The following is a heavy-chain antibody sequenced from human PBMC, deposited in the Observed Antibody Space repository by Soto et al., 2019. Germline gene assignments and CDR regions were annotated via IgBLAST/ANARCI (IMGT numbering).Heavy chain of an antibody. V-gene: IGHV4-59*01. CDR2: IYYSGST. CDR3: AREPNYYDTGGYYFAD. CDR1: GGSISSYY. D-gene: IGHD3-22*01. Sequence: SETLSLTCTVSGGSISSYYWSWIRQPPGKGLEWIGYIYYSGSTNYNPSLKSRVTISVDTSKNQFSLKLSSVTAADTAVYYCAREPNYYDTGGYYFADWGQGTLVTVSS. J-gene: IGHJ4*02.